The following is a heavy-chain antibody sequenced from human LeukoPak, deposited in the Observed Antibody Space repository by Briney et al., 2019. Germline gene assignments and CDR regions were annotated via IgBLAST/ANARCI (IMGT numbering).Heavy chain of an antibody. CDR2: INPNSGGT. J-gene: IGHJ4*02. V-gene: IGHV1-2*02. CDR3: ARDGVFSGYDSIHFDY. Sequence: ASVKVSCKASGYTFTGYYMHWVRQAPGQGLEWMGWINPNSGGTNYAQKFQGRVTMTRDTSISTAYMELSRPRSDDTAVYYCARDGVFSGYDSIHFDYWGQGTLVTVSS. D-gene: IGHD5-12*01. CDR1: GYTFTGYY.